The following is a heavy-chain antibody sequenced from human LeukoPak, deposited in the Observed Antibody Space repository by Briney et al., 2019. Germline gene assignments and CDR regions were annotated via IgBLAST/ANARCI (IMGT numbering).Heavy chain of an antibody. CDR3: ARVGDGLNDAFDI. V-gene: IGHV1-2*06. CDR2: INPNTGGT. CDR1: GYTFTGYY. J-gene: IGHJ3*02. D-gene: IGHD5-24*01. Sequence: GASVKVSCKASGYTFTGYYMHWVRQAPGQGLEWMGRINPNTGGTTYAQKFQGRVTMTRDTSITTVYMELSRLRSDDTAVYYCARVGDGLNDAFDIWGQGTMVTVSS.